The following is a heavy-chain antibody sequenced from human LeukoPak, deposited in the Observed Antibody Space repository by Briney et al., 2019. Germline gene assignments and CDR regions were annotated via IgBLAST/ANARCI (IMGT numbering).Heavy chain of an antibody. V-gene: IGHV4-31*03. CDR1: GGSISSGGYY. CDR2: IYYSGSN. CDR3: VRCHGSGTTPLN. D-gene: IGHD3-10*01. Sequence: SETLSLTCTVSGGSISSGGYYWNWIRQYPGKDLEWIGYIYYSGSNYYNPSLQSRVTISLATSNNQFSLKLSSVTAADTAVYYCVRCHGSGTTPLNWGQGTLVTVSS. J-gene: IGHJ4*02.